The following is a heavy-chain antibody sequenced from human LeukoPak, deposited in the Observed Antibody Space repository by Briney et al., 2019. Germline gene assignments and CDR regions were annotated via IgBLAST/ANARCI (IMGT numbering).Heavy chain of an antibody. Sequence: PSETLSLTCTVSGGSISSYYWSWIRQPPGKGLEWIGYIYYSGSTNYNPSLKSRVTISVDTSKNQFSLKLSSVTAADTAVYYCARVLFYNYYDSSGGTRGAFDIWGQGTMVTVSS. V-gene: IGHV4-59*01. J-gene: IGHJ3*02. D-gene: IGHD3-22*01. CDR2: IYYSGST. CDR3: ARVLFYNYYDSSGGTRGAFDI. CDR1: GGSISSYY.